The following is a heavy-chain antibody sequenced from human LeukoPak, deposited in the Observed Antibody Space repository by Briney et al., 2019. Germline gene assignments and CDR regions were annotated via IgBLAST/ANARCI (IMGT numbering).Heavy chain of an antibody. D-gene: IGHD1-26*01. J-gene: IGHJ4*02. Sequence: NPSETLSLTCTVSGGSISSYYWSWIRQPPGKGLEWIGGINHSGSTNYNPSLKSRVTISVDTSKNQFSLKLSSVTAADTAVYYCARGPGATRFDYWGQGTLVTVSS. CDR1: GGSISSYY. V-gene: IGHV4-34*01. CDR2: INHSGST. CDR3: ARGPGATRFDY.